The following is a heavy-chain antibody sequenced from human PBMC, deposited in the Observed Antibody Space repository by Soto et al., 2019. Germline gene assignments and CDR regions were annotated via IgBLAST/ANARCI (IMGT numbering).Heavy chain of an antibody. J-gene: IGHJ6*02. D-gene: IGHD4-17*01. CDR1: GYTFTSYG. CDR2: ISAYNGNT. V-gene: IGHV1-18*01. Sequence: ASVKVSCKASGYTFTSYGISWVRQAPGQGLEWMGWISAYNGNTNYAQKLQGRVTMTTDTSTSTAYMELRSLRSDDTAVYYCARDGDHHYDYGDRPSLYYYGMDVWGQGTTVTVSS. CDR3: ARDGDHHYDYGDRPSLYYYGMDV.